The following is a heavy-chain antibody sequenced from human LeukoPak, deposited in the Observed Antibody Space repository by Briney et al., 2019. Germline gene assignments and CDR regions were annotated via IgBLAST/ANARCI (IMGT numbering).Heavy chain of an antibody. J-gene: IGHJ6*02. V-gene: IGHV4-4*07. Sequence: PSQTLSLTCTVSGGSISSYYWSWIRQAAGKGLEWIGRIYTSGSTNYNPSLKSRVTMSVDTSKNQFSLKLSSVTAADTAVYYCARGGGYYDYYYGMDVWGQGTTVTVSS. D-gene: IGHD3-3*01. CDR3: ARGGGYYDYYYGMDV. CDR2: IYTSGST. CDR1: GGSISSYY.